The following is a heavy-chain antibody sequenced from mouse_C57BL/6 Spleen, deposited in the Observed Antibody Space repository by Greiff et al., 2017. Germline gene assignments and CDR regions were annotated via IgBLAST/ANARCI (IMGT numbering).Heavy chain of an antibody. D-gene: IGHD1-1*01. CDR3: ARGAYYGSSYVHFDV. J-gene: IGHJ1*03. Sequence: EVQRVESGPGMVKPSQSLSLTCTVTGYSITSGYDWHWIRHFPGNKLEWMGYISYSGSTNYNPSLKNRISITHDTSKNHFFLKLNSVTTEDTATYYCARGAYYGSSYVHFDVWGTGTTVTVSS. CDR1: GYSITSGYD. V-gene: IGHV3-1*01. CDR2: ISYSGST.